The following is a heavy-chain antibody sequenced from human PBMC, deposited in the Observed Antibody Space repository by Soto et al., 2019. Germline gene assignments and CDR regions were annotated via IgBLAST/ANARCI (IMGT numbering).Heavy chain of an antibody. CDR1: GYMCSHYG. CDR2: ISGYNGNT. CDR3: ARDLLPMPVTANDAFDI. J-gene: IGHJ3*02. Sequence: QIQLVQSGAEVKKPGASVKVSCKASGYMCSHYGINWVRQAPGQGLEWVAWISGYNGNTNYAQKFQGRVTMIMDSSTNPAYMEVRSLTSDDTAGYYCARDLLPMPVTANDAFDIWGQGTMVTVSS. D-gene: IGHD2-2*01. V-gene: IGHV1-18*04.